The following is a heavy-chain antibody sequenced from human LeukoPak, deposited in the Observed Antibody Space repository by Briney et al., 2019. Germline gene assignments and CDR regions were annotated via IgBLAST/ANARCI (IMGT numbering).Heavy chain of an antibody. D-gene: IGHD3-10*01. Sequence: AGGSLRLSCAASGFTFSSYWMHWVRQAPGKGLVWVSRINSDGSSTSYADSVKGRFTTSRDNAKNTLYLQMNSLRAEDTAVYYCARAPPPAWFGEAEDYFDYWGQGTLVTVSS. J-gene: IGHJ4*02. CDR2: INSDGSST. V-gene: IGHV3-74*01. CDR1: GFTFSSYW. CDR3: ARAPPPAWFGEAEDYFDY.